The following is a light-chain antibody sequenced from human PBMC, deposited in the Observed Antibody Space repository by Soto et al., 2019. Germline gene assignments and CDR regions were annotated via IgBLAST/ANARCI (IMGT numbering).Light chain of an antibody. CDR3: QQYGNSPLT. CDR2: DAF. CDR1: ENLSSTF. Sequence: EIVLTQSPGTLSLSPGERATLSCRASENLSSTFFGWYQQKAGQAPRLLISDAFTRATGIPDRFSGSGSVTPFTLTISRVEPEDAAVYYCQQYGNSPLTFGQGTRLEIK. V-gene: IGKV3-20*01. J-gene: IGKJ5*01.